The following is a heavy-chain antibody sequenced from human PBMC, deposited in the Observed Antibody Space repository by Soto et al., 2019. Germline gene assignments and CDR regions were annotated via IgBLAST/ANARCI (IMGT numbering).Heavy chain of an antibody. CDR3: AHSAARPYSYYYGMDV. V-gene: IGHV2-5*02. CDR2: IYWDDDK. CDR1: GFSLSTSGVG. J-gene: IGHJ6*02. Sequence: QITLKESGPTLVKPTQTLTLTCTFSGFSLSTSGVGVGWIRQPPGKALEWLALIYWDDDKRYSPSLKSRLTIANDTSNNQVGLTMTNMDPVDTATYYCAHSAARPYSYYYGMDVWGQGTTVTVSS. D-gene: IGHD6-6*01.